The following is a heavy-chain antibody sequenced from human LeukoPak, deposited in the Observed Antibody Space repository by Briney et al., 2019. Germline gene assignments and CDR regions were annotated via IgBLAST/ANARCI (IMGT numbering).Heavy chain of an antibody. Sequence: GSLRLSCAVSGITFNNYVMTWVRLASGKGLGWVPGINYSGGRTNCADSVKGRFSISRYNSKNTLYLQMNSLRAEDTAVYFCAKRGVVIRVILVGFHKEAYYFDSWGQGALVTVSS. CDR2: INYSGGRT. D-gene: IGHD3-22*01. V-gene: IGHV3-23*01. CDR3: AKRGVVIRVILVGFHKEAYYFDS. CDR1: GITFNNYV. J-gene: IGHJ4*02.